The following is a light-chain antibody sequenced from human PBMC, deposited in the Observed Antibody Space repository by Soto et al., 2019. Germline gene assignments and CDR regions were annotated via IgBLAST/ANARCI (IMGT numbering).Light chain of an antibody. CDR3: QSYGGNNLYV. J-gene: IGLJ1*01. Sequence: NFMLTQPHSVSESPGETVTISCTRSSGGIASNYVQWYQQRPGSAPSTVIYEHDQRPSGVPDRFSASIDSSANSASLTISGLKTEDEADYFCQSYGGNNLYVFGTGTKLTVL. V-gene: IGLV6-57*04. CDR2: EHD. CDR1: SGGIASNY.